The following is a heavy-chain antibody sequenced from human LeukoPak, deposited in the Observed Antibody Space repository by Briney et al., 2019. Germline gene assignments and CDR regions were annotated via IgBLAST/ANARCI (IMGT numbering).Heavy chain of an antibody. J-gene: IGHJ6*02. CDR2: IYSGGST. D-gene: IGHD1-1*01. V-gene: IGHV3-53*04. CDR1: GFTVSSNY. Sequence: GGSLRLSCAASGFTVSSNYMSWVRPAPGKGLEGVSVIYSGGSTYYADSVKGRFTISRHNYKNTLYLQMNSLRAEDTAVYYCARLEGSYYYYYGMDVWGQGTPVTVSS. CDR3: ARLEGSYYYYYGMDV.